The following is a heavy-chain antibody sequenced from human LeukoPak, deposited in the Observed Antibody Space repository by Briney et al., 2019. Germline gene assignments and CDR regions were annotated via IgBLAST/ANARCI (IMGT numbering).Heavy chain of an antibody. Sequence: GGSLRLSCAPSGFTFSSYGMRWVRQAPGKGLEWVAFIRYDGSDKHYADSVKGRFTISRDNSKDTLYLQMNSLGAEDTAVYYCAKDLELAPFDYWGQGTLVTVSS. J-gene: IGHJ4*02. V-gene: IGHV3-30*02. D-gene: IGHD1-26*01. CDR3: AKDLELAPFDY. CDR1: GFTFSSYG. CDR2: IRYDGSDK.